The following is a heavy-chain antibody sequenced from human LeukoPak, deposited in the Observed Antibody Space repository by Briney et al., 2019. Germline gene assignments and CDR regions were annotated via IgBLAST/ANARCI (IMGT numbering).Heavy chain of an antibody. V-gene: IGHV3-21*01. Sequence: GGSLRLSCAASGFTFSTYSMNWVRQAPGKGLEWVSSISGSSSYICYADSVKGRFTISRDNAKNSLYLQTNSLRAEDTAVYYCARGLYGSGGDAFDIWGQGTMVTVSS. D-gene: IGHD3-10*01. CDR2: ISGSSSYI. CDR3: ARGLYGSGGDAFDI. CDR1: GFTFSTYS. J-gene: IGHJ3*02.